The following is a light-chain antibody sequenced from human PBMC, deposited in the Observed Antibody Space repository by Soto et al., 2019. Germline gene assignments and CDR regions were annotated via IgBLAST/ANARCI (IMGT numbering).Light chain of an antibody. CDR3: QQFGGTTFT. CDR2: KAS. CDR1: QSISSW. Sequence: DIQMTQSPSTLSASVGDRVTITCRASQSISSWLAWYQQKPGKAPKLLIYKASSLESGVPSRFSGGGSGTDFTLTISRLEPEDFAVYYCQQFGGTTFTFGQGTRLEIK. V-gene: IGKV1-5*03. J-gene: IGKJ5*01.